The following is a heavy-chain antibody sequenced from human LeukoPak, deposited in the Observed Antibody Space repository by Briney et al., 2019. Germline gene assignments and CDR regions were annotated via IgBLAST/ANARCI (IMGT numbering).Heavy chain of an antibody. Sequence: SETLSLTCTVSGGSISSYHWSWIRQPPGKGLEWIGYIYNSGSTNYNPSLKSRVTISVDTSKNQFSLILSSVTAADTAVYYCAREGIAVEWGQGTLVTVSP. CDR1: GGSISSYH. J-gene: IGHJ4*02. CDR3: AREGIAVE. CDR2: IYNSGST. D-gene: IGHD6-19*01. V-gene: IGHV4-59*01.